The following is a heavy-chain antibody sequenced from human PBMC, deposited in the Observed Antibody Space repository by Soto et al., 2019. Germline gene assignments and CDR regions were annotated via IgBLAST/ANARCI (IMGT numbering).Heavy chain of an antibody. CDR1: GYSFTSYW. V-gene: IGHV5-10-1*01. Sequence: PGESLKISCKGSGYSFTSYWISWVRQMPGKGLEWMGRIDPSDSYTNYSPSFQGHVTISADKSISTAYLQWSSLKASDTAMYYCARYGHSSSSNYYYGMDVWGQGTTVTVS. CDR3: ARYGHSSSSNYYYGMDV. D-gene: IGHD6-6*01. CDR2: IDPSDSYT. J-gene: IGHJ6*02.